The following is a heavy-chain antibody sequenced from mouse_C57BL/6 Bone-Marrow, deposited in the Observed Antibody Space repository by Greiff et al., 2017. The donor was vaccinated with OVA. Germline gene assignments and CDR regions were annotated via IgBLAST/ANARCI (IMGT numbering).Heavy chain of an antibody. CDR3: ARNLGWFAY. CDR2: IYPGSGNT. V-gene: IGHV1-81*01. CDR1: GFTFTGYG. D-gene: IGHD3-3*01. J-gene: IGHJ3*01. Sequence: VKLVESGAELVRPGASVKLSCTASGFTFTGYGMTWVQQSPEQGLEWIGEIYPGSGNTYYTETLKGQATLTADKSSSTAYMELRSLTSEDSAVESFARNLGWFAYWGQGTLVTVSA.